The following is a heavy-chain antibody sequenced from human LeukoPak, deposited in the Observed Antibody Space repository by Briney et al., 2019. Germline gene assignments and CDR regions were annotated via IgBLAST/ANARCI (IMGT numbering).Heavy chain of an antibody. CDR1: GGTFSSYA. CDR3: ARDLGVNYDFWSGYYPGWYYGMDV. J-gene: IGHJ6*02. D-gene: IGHD3-3*01. CDR2: IIPIFGTA. Sequence: SVKVSCKASGGTFSSYAISWVRQAPGQGLEWMGGIIPIFGTANYAQKFQGRVTITADESTSTAYMELSSLRSADTAVYYCARDLGVNYDFWSGYYPGWYYGMDVWGQGTTVTVSS. V-gene: IGHV1-69*13.